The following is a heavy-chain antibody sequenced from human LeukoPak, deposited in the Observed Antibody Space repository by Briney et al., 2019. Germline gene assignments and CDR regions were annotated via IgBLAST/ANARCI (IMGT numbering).Heavy chain of an antibody. CDR1: GYTLTELS. CDR3: ARSSNWSEKNGLDV. D-gene: IGHD7-27*01. J-gene: IGHJ6*02. V-gene: IGHV1-24*01. Sequence: ASVKVSCKVSGYTLTELSMHWVRQAPGKGLEWMGGFDPEDGETIYAQKFQGRVTMTEDTSTDTAYMELSRLRSEDTAVYYCARSSNWSEKNGLDVWGQGTTVTVSS. CDR2: FDPEDGET.